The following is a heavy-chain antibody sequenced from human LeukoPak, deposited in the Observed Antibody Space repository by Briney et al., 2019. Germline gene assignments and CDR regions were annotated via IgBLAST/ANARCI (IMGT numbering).Heavy chain of an antibody. D-gene: IGHD6-6*01. V-gene: IGHV4-39*07. J-gene: IGHJ4*02. CDR2: INHSGST. CDR1: IDSISSGVYY. CDR3: ARGGVVWQLVRDFDY. Sequence: SETLSLTCTVSIDSISSGVYYWRWIRQPPGKGLEWIGEINHSGSTNYNPSLKSRVTISVDTSKNQFSLKLSSVTAADTAVYYCARGGVVWQLVRDFDYWGQGTLVTVSS.